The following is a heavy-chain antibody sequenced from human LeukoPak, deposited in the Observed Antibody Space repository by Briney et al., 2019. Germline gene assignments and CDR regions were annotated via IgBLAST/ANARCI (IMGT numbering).Heavy chain of an antibody. CDR2: IYYSGST. J-gene: IGHJ4*02. CDR1: GGSISGYY. V-gene: IGHV4-59*01. D-gene: IGHD3-9*01. CDR3: ARDGPLTYDILTGYYTAPYYFDY. Sequence: SETLSLTCTVSGGSISGYYWSWIRQPPGKGLEWIGYIYYSGSTNYNPSLKSRVTISVNTSKNQFSLELSSVIAADTAVYYCARDGPLTYDILTGYYTAPYYFDYWGQGTLVTVSS.